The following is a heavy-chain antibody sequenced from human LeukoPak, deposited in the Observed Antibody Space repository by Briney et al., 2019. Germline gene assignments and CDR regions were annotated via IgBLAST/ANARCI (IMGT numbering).Heavy chain of an antibody. CDR1: RHSISDYY. Sequence: PSETLSLTCTVSRHSISDYYCSWIRQPPGERLEWIGYIYYSGSTNYNPSLKSRVTISLDTSKNQFSLNLNSVTAADTAVYYCARELKVGNTGYYFDYWGQGTLVTVSS. J-gene: IGHJ4*02. CDR3: ARELKVGNTGYYFDY. CDR2: IYYSGST. V-gene: IGHV4-59*01. D-gene: IGHD2/OR15-2a*01.